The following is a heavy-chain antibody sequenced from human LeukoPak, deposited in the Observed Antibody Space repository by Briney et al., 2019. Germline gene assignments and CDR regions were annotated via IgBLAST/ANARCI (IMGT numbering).Heavy chain of an antibody. J-gene: IGHJ4*02. V-gene: IGHV4-34*01. D-gene: IGHD5-24*01. CDR3: AREVWDGYNLDY. Sequence: PSETLSPTCAVYGGSFSGYYXXWXRQPPGKGLEXIGEINHSGSTNYNPSLKSRVTVSVDTSKNQFSLKLSSVTAADTAVYYCAREVWDGYNLDYWGQGTLVTVSS. CDR1: GGSFSGYY. CDR2: INHSGST.